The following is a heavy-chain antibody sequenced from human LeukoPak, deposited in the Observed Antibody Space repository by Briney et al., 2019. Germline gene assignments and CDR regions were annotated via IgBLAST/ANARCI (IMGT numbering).Heavy chain of an antibody. V-gene: IGHV4-31*03. J-gene: IGHJ4*02. CDR1: GGSISSGGYY. CDR3: ARAPTTVVTPSYFDY. CDR2: IYYSGST. D-gene: IGHD4-23*01. Sequence: SQTLSLTCTVSGGSISSGGYYWSWIRQHPGKGLEWIGYIYYSGSTYYNPSLKSRVTISVDTSKNQFSLKLSSVSAADTAVYYCARAPTTVVTPSYFDYWGQGALVTVSS.